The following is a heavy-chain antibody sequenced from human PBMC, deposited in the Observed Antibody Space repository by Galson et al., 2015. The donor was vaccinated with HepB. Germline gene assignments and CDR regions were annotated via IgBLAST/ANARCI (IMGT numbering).Heavy chain of an antibody. J-gene: IGHJ4*02. D-gene: IGHD5-18*01. Sequence: VKVSCKVSGYTFTDYHMHWVQQAPGKGLEWMGLVDPEDGETIYAEKFQGRVTITADTSTDTAYMELSSLRSEDTAVYYCATLGLDTAYFDYWGQGTLVTVSS. CDR1: GYTFTDYH. CDR3: ATLGLDTAYFDY. CDR2: VDPEDGET. V-gene: IGHV1-69-2*01.